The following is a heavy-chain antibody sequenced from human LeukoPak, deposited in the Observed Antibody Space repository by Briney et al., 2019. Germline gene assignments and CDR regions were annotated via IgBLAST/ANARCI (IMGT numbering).Heavy chain of an antibody. CDR2: IFGSGGSA. CDR1: GFTFNNYA. D-gene: IGHD3-22*01. V-gene: IGHV3-23*01. J-gene: IGHJ4*02. Sequence: GGSLRLSCTASGFTFNNYAMCWVRQAPRKGLEWVAGIFGSGGSAHYADSVKGRFTISRDNSKNTVYLQMDSLRGEDTAVYYCTKTTTGYSSGQYPGWPADHWGQGALVTVSS. CDR3: TKTTTGYSSGQYPGWPADH.